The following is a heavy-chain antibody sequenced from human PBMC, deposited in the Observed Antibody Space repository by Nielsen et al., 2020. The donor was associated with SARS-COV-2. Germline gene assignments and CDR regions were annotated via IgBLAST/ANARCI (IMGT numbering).Heavy chain of an antibody. CDR3: ARGGYTIYDFDY. CDR2: MFYIGTA. D-gene: IGHD5-12*01. V-gene: IGHV4-61*01. J-gene: IGHJ4*02. CDR1: GVSFSSGSYF. Sequence: SETLSLTCTVSGVSFSSGSYFWSWIRQPPGKRLEWIGYMFYIGTANFNPSFQSRVNISVDTSKNQFSLNLSSVTAADTAMYYCARGGYTIYDFDYWGQGTLVTVSS.